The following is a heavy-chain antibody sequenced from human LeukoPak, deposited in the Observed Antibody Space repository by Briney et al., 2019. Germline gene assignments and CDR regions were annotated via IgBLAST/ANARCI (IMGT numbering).Heavy chain of an antibody. CDR3: ARGYCSSTSCLYYYYYYMDV. J-gene: IGHJ6*03. Sequence: SVKVSCKASGGTFSSYAISWVRQAPGQGLEWMGGIIPTFGTANYAQKFQGRVTITADESTSTAYMELSSLRSEDTAVYYCARGYCSSTSCLYYYYYYMDVWGKGTTVTVSS. D-gene: IGHD2-2*01. CDR2: IIPTFGTA. CDR1: GGTFSSYA. V-gene: IGHV1-69*13.